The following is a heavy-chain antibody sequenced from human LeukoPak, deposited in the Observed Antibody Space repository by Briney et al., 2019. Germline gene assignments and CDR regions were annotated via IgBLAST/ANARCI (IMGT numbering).Heavy chain of an antibody. CDR3: VRDLDWGAFDV. CDR1: EFRFSAHG. Sequence: GGSLRLSCAASEFRFSAHGMNWVRQAPGKGLEWISGISPSGDITYYADSVMGRFSISRDNWQSTVSLQMNSLRAEDTVLYYCVRDLDWGAFDVWGQGTMVTVSS. CDR2: ISPSGDIT. D-gene: IGHD3/OR15-3a*01. V-gene: IGHV3-23*01. J-gene: IGHJ3*01.